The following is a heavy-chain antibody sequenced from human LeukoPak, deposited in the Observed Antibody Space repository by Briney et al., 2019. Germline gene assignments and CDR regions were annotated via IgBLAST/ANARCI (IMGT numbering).Heavy chain of an antibody. D-gene: IGHD2-15*01. J-gene: IGHJ4*02. CDR1: GGSISSSSYY. CDR2: IYYSGST. V-gene: IGHV4-39*01. Sequence: SETLSLTCTVSGGSISSSSYYWGWIRQPPGKGLEWIGSIYYSGSTYYNPSLKSRVTISVDTSKNQFSLKLSSVTAADTAVYYCARRAVVVAAHVDYWGQGSLVTVSS. CDR3: ARRAVVVAAHVDY.